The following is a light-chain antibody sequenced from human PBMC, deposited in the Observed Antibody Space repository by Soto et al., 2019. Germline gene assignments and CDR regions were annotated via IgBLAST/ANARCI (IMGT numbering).Light chain of an antibody. CDR1: SSNIGINT. CDR3: AAWDDSLNGVL. J-gene: IGLJ2*01. CDR2: SNN. V-gene: IGLV1-44*01. Sequence: QAVLTQPPSASGTPGQRVTISCSGSSSNIGINTVNWYQQLPGTAPKLLIYSNNQRPSGVTDRFSGSKSGTSASLAIGGLQSEDEADYYCAAWDDSLNGVLFGGGTKLTVL.